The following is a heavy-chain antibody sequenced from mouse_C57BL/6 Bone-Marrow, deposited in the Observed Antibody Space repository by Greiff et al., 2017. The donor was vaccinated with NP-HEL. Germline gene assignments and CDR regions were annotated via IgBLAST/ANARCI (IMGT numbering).Heavy chain of an antibody. V-gene: IGHV5-4*01. CDR2: ISDGGSYT. J-gene: IGHJ3*01. Sequence: EVQRVESGGGLVKPGGSLKLSCAASGFTFSSYAMSWVHQTPEKRLEWVATISDGGSYTYYPDNVKGRFTISRDNAKNNLYLQMSHLKSEDTAMYYCAKGVGFAYWGQGTLVTVSA. CDR1: GFTFSSYA. CDR3: AKGVGFAY.